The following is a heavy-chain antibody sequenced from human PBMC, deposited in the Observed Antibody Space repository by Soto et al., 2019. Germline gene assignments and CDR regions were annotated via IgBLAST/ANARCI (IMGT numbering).Heavy chain of an antibody. D-gene: IGHD3-22*01. V-gene: IGHV3-15*04. CDR1: GFTFSYAW. Sequence: PWGSLRLSCEVSGFTFSYAWMSWVRQAPGKGLEWVARIGSETDGVTRDQAAPVKGRFTISRDDSRSTLYLQINILRTDDTAVYYCATGAQAYHDSSAYYPYYFHYWGQGTLVTFSS. CDR3: ATGAQAYHDSSAYYPYYFHY. J-gene: IGHJ4*02. CDR2: IGSETDGVTR.